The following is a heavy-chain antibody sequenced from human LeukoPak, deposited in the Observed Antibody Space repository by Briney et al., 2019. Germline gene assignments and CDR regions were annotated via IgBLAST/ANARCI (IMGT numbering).Heavy chain of an antibody. CDR3: ARRDIVVVVSASDY. V-gene: IGHV3-23*01. CDR2: ISGSGVSSSSGSS. J-gene: IGHJ4*02. CDR1: GFTFSSYD. D-gene: IGHD2-15*01. Sequence: GGSLRLSRAASGFTFSSYDMSWVRQAPGKGLEWVSGISGSGVSSSSGSSYYGDSVKGRFTMSRDNSKNTVYLQMNSLRVDDTAVYYCARRDIVVVVSASDYWGQGTLVTVSS.